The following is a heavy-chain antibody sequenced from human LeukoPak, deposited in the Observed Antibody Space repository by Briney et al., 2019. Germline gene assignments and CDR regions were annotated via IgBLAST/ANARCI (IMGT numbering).Heavy chain of an antibody. J-gene: IGHJ4*02. V-gene: IGHV3-7*01. D-gene: IGHD6-25*01. CDR1: GFTFPKFW. Sequence: GGSLRLSXAASGFTFPKFWMSWVRQTPGKGLEWVANIKEDGSTKHYVDSVKGRFTISRDNAKNSLSLQMNYLRVEDTAVYYCATSDDSAATYWGQGTLVTVSS. CDR2: IKEDGSTK. CDR3: ATSDDSAATY.